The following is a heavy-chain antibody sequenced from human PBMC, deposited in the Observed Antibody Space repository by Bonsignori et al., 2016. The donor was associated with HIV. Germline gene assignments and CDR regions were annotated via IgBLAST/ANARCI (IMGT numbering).Heavy chain of an antibody. CDR2: MNPNTGHT. CDR3: ARSRYCSVSSCHVDLDV. V-gene: IGHV1-8*01. Sequence: WVRQAPGQGLQWMGWMNPNTGHTGFAESFQGRLTMTSNTSIVTAYMELSGLTSDDTAVYYCARSRYCSVSSCHVDLDVWGKGTTVTVSS. J-gene: IGHJ6*04. D-gene: IGHD2-15*01.